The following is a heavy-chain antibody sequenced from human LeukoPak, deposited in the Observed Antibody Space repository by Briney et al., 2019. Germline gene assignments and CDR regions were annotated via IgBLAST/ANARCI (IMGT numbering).Heavy chain of an antibody. CDR3: ARDLGITGTTLDAFDI. V-gene: IGHV3-33*01. CDR1: GFTFSSYG. CDR2: IWYDGSNK. J-gene: IGHJ3*02. D-gene: IGHD1-20*01. Sequence: GGSLRLSCAASGFTFSSYGMHWVRQAPGKGLEWVAVIWYDGSNKYYADSVKGRFTISSDNSKNTLYLQMNSLRAEDTAVYYCARDLGITGTTLDAFDIWGQGTMVTVSS.